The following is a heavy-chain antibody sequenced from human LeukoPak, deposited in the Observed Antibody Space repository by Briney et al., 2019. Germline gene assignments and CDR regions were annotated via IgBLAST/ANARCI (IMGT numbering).Heavy chain of an antibody. CDR2: ISYDGSNK. Sequence: GGSLRLSCAASGFTFSSYAMHWVRQAPGKGLEWVAVISYDGSNKYYADSVKGRFTISRDNSMNTLYLQMNSLRAEDTAVYYCARDGEIAVAGTMGGYFDYWGQGTLVTVSS. J-gene: IGHJ4*02. V-gene: IGHV3-30*04. CDR3: ARDGEIAVAGTMGGYFDY. CDR1: GFTFSSYA. D-gene: IGHD6-19*01.